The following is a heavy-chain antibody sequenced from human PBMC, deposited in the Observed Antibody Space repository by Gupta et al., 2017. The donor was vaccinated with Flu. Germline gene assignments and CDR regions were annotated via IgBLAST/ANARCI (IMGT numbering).Heavy chain of an antibody. D-gene: IGHD1-26*01. CDR2: IYPGDSDT. Sequence: EVQLVQSGAEVKKPGESLKISCQVSGYSFSSYWIGWVCQKPGKGLEWLGVIYPGDSDTTYSPSFQGRVTISVDKSISTTYLHWSSLKASDTAMYYCARLFLTGEAHYYYGMDVWGQGTRVTVSS. J-gene: IGHJ6*02. CDR3: ARLFLTGEAHYYYGMDV. CDR1: GYSFSSYW. V-gene: IGHV5-51*01.